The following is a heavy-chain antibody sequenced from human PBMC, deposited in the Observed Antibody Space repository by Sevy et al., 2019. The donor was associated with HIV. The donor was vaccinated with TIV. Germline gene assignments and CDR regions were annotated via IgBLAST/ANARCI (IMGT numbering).Heavy chain of an antibody. Sequence: SETLSLTCTVSGGSISSGDYYWSWIRQPPGEGLEWIGYIYYSGSTYYNPSLKSRVTISVDTSKNQFSLKLSSVTAADTAVYYCARGSSSLGEYFQHWGQGTLVTVSS. V-gene: IGHV4-30-4*01. CDR3: ARGSSSLGEYFQH. J-gene: IGHJ1*01. CDR2: IYYSGST. CDR1: GGSISSGDYY. D-gene: IGHD6-13*01.